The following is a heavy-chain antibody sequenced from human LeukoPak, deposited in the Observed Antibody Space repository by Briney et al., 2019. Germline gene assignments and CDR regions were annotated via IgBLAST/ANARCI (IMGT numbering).Heavy chain of an antibody. CDR1: GYTFTSYY. J-gene: IGHJ4*02. CDR3: ARVEKWELPESY. Sequence: ASVKVSCKASGYTFTSYYMHWVRQAPGQGLEWMGIINPSGGSTSYAQKFQGRVTMTRDMSTSTVYMELSRLRSDDTAVYYCARVEKWELPESYWGQGTLVTVSS. CDR2: INPSGGST. D-gene: IGHD1-26*01. V-gene: IGHV1-46*01.